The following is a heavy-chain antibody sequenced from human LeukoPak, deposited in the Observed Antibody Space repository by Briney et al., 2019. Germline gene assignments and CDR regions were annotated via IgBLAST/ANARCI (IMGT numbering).Heavy chain of an antibody. CDR1: GFTFSSYA. J-gene: IGHJ5*02. CDR2: ISYDGSNK. Sequence: GRSLRLSCAASGFTFSSYAMHWVRQAPGKGLEWVAVISYDGSNKYYADSVKGRFTISRDNSKNTLYLQMNSLRAEDTAVYYCARDRITMVRGVMVSWGQGTLVTVSS. V-gene: IGHV3-30-3*01. CDR3: ARDRITMVRGVMVS. D-gene: IGHD3-10*01.